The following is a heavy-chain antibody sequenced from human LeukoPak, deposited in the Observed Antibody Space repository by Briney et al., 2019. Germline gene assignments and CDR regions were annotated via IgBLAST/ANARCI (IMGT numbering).Heavy chain of an antibody. D-gene: IGHD6-19*01. Sequence: ASVKVSCKASGYTFTNYYIHWMRQAPGQGLEWMGIINPSGGSNSNAQNFQRRVTMTRDTSTSTVYMEMSSLRYEDTAVYYCARVGDSSNSWFDPWGQGTLVTVSS. V-gene: IGHV1-46*01. CDR3: ARVGDSSNSWFDP. CDR1: GYTFTNYY. J-gene: IGHJ5*02. CDR2: INPSGGSN.